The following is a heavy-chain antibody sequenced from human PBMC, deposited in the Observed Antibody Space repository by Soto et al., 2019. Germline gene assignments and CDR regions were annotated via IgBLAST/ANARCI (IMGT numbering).Heavy chain of an antibody. CDR2: INSDGSSI. CDR3: ARFSELRGVISDY. D-gene: IGHD3-10*01. J-gene: IGHJ4*02. CDR1: GFPFNSYW. Sequence: EVQLVESGGGLVQPGGSLRLSCAASGFPFNSYWMHWVRQAPGKGLVWVSRINSDGSSINYADSVKGRFTISRDNMKNTLYLQNNGLRVEETADYCCARFSELRGVISDYWGQGTLVTVSS. V-gene: IGHV3-74*01.